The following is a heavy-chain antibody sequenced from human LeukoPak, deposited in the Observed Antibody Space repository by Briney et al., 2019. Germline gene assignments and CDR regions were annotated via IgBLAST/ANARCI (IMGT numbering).Heavy chain of an antibody. D-gene: IGHD3-10*01. CDR1: GFTFSSYG. V-gene: IGHV3-30*02. CDR3: AKDLGELIPFDI. J-gene: IGHJ3*02. Sequence: QPGESLRLSCAASGFTFSSYGMHWVRQAPGKGLEWVAFIRYDGSNKHYADSVKGRFTISRDNSKNTLYLQMNSLRAEDTAVYYCAKDLGELIPFDIWGQGTMVTVSS. CDR2: IRYDGSNK.